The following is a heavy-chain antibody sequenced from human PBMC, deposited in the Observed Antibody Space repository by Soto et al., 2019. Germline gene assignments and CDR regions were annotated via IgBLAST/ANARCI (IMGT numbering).Heavy chain of an antibody. CDR3: VFDVWLVPTV. CDR2: IHSSSSWE. J-gene: IGHJ6*04. Sequence: EVQLVESGGGLVQPGGSLKLSCAASGFTFSTHSMNWVRRAPGRGLEWVSYIHSSSSWEDYADSVRGRFTVSRDNAKNSLYLQMSSLRAEDTSVYYSVFDVWLVPTVWGKGTTVTVSS. V-gene: IGHV3-48*01. CDR1: GFTFSTHS. D-gene: IGHD6-19*01.